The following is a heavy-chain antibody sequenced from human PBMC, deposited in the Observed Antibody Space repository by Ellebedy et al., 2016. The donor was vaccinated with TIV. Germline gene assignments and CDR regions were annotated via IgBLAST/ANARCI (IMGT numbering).Heavy chain of an antibody. V-gene: IGHV1-46*01. Sequence: ASVKVSCXASGYTFTGYYIHWVRQSPGQGLEWMGIFNPSDGSTSYAQKFQGRLTMTRDTSTSAVYMELSSLRSEDTAVYYCAREGPYCSGTSCYGGFDYWGQGTLVTVSS. J-gene: IGHJ4*02. CDR2: FNPSDGST. CDR3: AREGPYCSGTSCYGGFDY. CDR1: GYTFTGYY. D-gene: IGHD2-2*01.